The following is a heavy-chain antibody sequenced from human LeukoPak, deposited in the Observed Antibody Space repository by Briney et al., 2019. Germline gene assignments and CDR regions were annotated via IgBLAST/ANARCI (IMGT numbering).Heavy chain of an antibody. J-gene: IGHJ4*02. D-gene: IGHD3-22*01. CDR3: ARDPDSSGYYLDY. CDR1: GYTFTGYY. V-gene: IGHV1-2*06. CDR2: INPNSGGT. Sequence: ASVKVSCKASGYTFTGYYMHWVRQAPGQGLEWMGRINPNSGGTNYAQKFQGRVTMTRGTSISTAYMELSRLRSDDTAVYYCARDPDSSGYYLDYWGQGTLVTVSS.